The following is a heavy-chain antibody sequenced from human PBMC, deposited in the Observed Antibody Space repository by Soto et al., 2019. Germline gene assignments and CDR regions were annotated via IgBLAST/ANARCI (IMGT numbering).Heavy chain of an antibody. Sequence: EVQLFESGGGLVQPGESLTLSCAASGLTFSAHAMNWVRQAPGKGLEWVSGISGSGGKTYYADSVKGRFTISRDNSKNRLYLQRNSLKAEDTVVYYCAKDLGLVGPSRAVFDNWGQGTLVTVSS. CDR1: GLTFSAHA. D-gene: IGHD3-16*01. J-gene: IGHJ4*02. CDR3: AKDLGLVGPSRAVFDN. V-gene: IGHV3-23*01. CDR2: ISGSGGKT.